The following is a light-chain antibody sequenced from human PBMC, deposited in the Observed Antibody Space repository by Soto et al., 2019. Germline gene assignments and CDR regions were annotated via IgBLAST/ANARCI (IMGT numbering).Light chain of an antibody. CDR1: QGIASS. J-gene: IGKJ4*01. Sequence: DIHLTQSPSFLSASVGDRVTITCRASQGIASSLAWYQQKAGKAPKLLIYAASTLESGVPSRFSGSGPGTDFTLTISSLQPEDSAIYYCQQFNSYPLTFGGGTKVEIK. CDR2: AAS. CDR3: QQFNSYPLT. V-gene: IGKV1-9*01.